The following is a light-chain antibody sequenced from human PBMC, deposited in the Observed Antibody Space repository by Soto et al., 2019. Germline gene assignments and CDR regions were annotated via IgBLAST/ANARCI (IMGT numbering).Light chain of an antibody. CDR3: QQYYSTPPT. V-gene: IGKV4-1*01. Sequence: DIVMTQSPESLAVSLGERATINCKSSQSVSYSSNNKNYLAWYQQKPGQPPKLLIYWASTRESGVPDRFSGSGSGTDFTLTISSLQAEDVAVYYCQQYYSTPPTFGPGTKVDIK. CDR2: WAS. J-gene: IGKJ3*01. CDR1: QSVSYSSNNKNY.